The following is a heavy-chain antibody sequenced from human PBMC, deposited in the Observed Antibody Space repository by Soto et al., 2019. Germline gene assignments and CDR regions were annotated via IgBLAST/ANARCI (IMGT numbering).Heavy chain of an antibody. V-gene: IGHV4-34*01. CDR2: INNSGST. D-gene: IGHD6-19*01. CDR3: ARGGYTSGWFRF. Sequence: EPLSLTCAVHGWSFRGDHWTWIRQPPGKGLEWIGEINNSGSTNDNPSLKSRVTISRDTSKNQFSLSLSSVTAADTAIYYCARGGYTSGWFRFWGQGILVTVSS. CDR1: GWSFRGDH. J-gene: IGHJ4*02.